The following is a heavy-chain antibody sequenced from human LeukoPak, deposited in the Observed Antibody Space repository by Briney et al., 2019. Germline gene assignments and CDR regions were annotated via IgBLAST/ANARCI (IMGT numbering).Heavy chain of an antibody. CDR2: IYYSGST. CDR1: GGSMSPYH. J-gene: IGHJ3*02. CDR3: ARDSPTPLDAFDI. V-gene: IGHV4-59*12. Sequence: SETLSLTCTVSGGSMSPYHWGWIRQPPGKGLEWTGYIYYSGSTNYNPSLNSRVTISVDTSKNQFSLKLSSVTAADTAVYYCARDSPTPLDAFDIWGQGTMVTVSS.